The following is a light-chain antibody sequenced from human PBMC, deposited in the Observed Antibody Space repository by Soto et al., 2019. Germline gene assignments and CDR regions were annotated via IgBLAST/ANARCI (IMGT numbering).Light chain of an antibody. V-gene: IGKV1-5*01. CDR3: QHYNSYSEA. CDR1: QSISSW. CDR2: DAS. Sequence: DIQLTQSPSTLSASVGDRVTITCRASQSISSWLAWYQQKQGKAPKLLIYDASSLESGVPSRFRGSGSGTECTLPISRLQPDDFETYYCQHYNSYSEAFGQGTKVDI. J-gene: IGKJ1*01.